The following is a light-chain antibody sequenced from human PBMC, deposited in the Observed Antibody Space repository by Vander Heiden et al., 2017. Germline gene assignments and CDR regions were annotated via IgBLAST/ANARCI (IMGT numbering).Light chain of an antibody. CDR2: DAS. V-gene: IGKV3-11*01. J-gene: IGKJ2*01. CDR1: QSVSSY. CDR3: QQRSNWPPGYT. Sequence: EIVLTQSPATLSLSPGERATLSCRASQSVSSYLAWYQQKPGQAPRLLTYDASNRATGIPARFSGSGSGTDFTLTISSLEPEDFAVYYCQQRSNWPPGYTFGQGTKLGIK.